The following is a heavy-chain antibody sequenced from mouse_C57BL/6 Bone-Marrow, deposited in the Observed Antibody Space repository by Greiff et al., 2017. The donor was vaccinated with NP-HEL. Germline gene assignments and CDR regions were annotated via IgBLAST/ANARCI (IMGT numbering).Heavy chain of an antibody. CDR1: GYTFTDYY. D-gene: IGHD1-1*01. CDR3: ATGRYYGSSDYYYAMDY. CDR2: INPNNGGT. J-gene: IGHJ4*01. Sequence: EVQLQQSGPELVKPGASVKISCKASGYTFTDYYMNWVKQSHGKSLEWIGDINPNNGGTSYNQKFKGKATLTVDKSSSTAYMELRSLTSEDSAVYYCATGRYYGSSDYYYAMDYWGQGTSVTVSS. V-gene: IGHV1-26*01.